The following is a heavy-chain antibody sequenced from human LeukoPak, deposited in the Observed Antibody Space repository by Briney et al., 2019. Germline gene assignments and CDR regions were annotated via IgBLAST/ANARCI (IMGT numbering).Heavy chain of an antibody. CDR2: IKQDGSEK. J-gene: IGHJ4*02. CDR1: GFTFSSHW. V-gene: IGHV3-7*01. CDR3: ARERGSDFDY. D-gene: IGHD3-10*01. Sequence: GGSLRLSCTASGFTFSSHWMHWVRQAPGKGLEWVANIKQDGSEKYYVDSVKGRFTISRDNAKNSLYLQMNSLRAEDTAVYYCARERGSDFDYWGQGTLVTVSS.